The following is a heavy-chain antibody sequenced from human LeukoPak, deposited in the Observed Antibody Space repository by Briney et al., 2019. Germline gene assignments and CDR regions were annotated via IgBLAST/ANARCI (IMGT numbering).Heavy chain of an antibody. CDR1: GLTVDDYA. CDR2: ISGDGSSR. J-gene: IGHJ6*02. CDR3: ARAKKGRAAVPTRHYYGMDV. V-gene: IGHV3-43*02. Sequence: PGGSLRLSCAASGLTVDDYAMHWVRQAPGKGLEWVSLISGDGSSRYYADSVKGRFTISRDNSKNSLYLQMNSLRTEDTALYYCARAKKGRAAVPTRHYYGMDVWGQGTTVTVSS. D-gene: IGHD4-17*01.